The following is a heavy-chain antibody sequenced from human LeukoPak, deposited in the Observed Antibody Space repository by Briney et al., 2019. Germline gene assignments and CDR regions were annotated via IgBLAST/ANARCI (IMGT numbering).Heavy chain of an antibody. J-gene: IGHJ4*02. CDR1: GGSISSHY. CDR2: IYYSGST. V-gene: IGHV4-59*11. Sequence: SETLSLTCTVSGGSISSHYWSWIRQPPGKGLGWIGYIYYSGSTNYNPSLKSRVTISVDTSKNQFSLKLSSVTAADTAVYYCARQIASAGTAGFDFWGQGALVTVSS. CDR3: ARQIASAGTAGFDF. D-gene: IGHD6-13*01.